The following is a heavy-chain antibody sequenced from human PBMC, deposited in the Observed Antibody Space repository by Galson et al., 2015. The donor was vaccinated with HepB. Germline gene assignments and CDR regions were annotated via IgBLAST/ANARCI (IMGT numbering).Heavy chain of an antibody. J-gene: IGHJ4*02. CDR1: GFTFSSYD. CDR3: ARVEMGSGYDNNYGGFDY. D-gene: IGHD5-12*01. V-gene: IGHV3-13*01. Sequence: SLRLSCAASGFTFSSYDMHWVRQATGKGLEWVSAIGTAGDTYYPGSVKGRFTISRENAKNSLYLQMNSLRAGDTAVYYCARVEMGSGYDNNYGGFDYWGQGTLVTVSS. CDR2: IGTAGDT.